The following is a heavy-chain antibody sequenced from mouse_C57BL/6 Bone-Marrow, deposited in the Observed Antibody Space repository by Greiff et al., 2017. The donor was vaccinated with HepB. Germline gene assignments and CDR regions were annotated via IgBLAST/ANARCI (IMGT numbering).Heavy chain of an antibody. D-gene: IGHD2-1*01. CDR3: ARSGFYYGNYGAMDY. J-gene: IGHJ4*01. CDR2: IYPGSGNT. CDR1: GYSFTSYY. V-gene: IGHV1-66*01. Sequence: QVQLQQSGPELVKPGASVKISCKASGYSFTSYYIHWVKQRPGQGLEWIGWIYPGSGNTKYNEKFKGKATLTADTSSSTAYMQLSSLTSEDSAVYYCARSGFYYGNYGAMDYWGQGTSVTVSS.